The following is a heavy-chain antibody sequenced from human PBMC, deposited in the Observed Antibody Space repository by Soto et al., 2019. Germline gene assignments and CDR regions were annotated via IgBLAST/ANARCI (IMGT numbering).Heavy chain of an antibody. Sequence: EVHLVESGGGPVKPGGSLRLSCAASGFTFSGAWMSWVRQAPGKGLEWIGRIKSRFDGGRIDYAASVKGRLSISRDDSANTLFLEMNSLKSEDTAVYFCTTSVTGTPRAIDYWGQGTLVTVSS. CDR1: GFTFSGAW. V-gene: IGHV3-15*01. CDR2: IKSRFDGGRI. D-gene: IGHD1-7*01. CDR3: TTSVTGTPRAIDY. J-gene: IGHJ4*02.